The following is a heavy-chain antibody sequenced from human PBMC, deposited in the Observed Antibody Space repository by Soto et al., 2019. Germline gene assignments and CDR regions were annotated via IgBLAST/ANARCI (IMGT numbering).Heavy chain of an antibody. CDR1: GGSISNVNYC. V-gene: IGHV4-30-4*01. D-gene: IGHD7-27*01. CDR3: ARGPSGDKVDY. CDR2: NYNGGST. Sequence: QVQLQESGPGLVKPSETLSLTCTVSGGSISNVNYCWSWIRQSPDKGLEWIGRNYNGGSTYNNPSLKSRVTISVDTSKNQFSLKLSSVSAADTAVYYCARGPSGDKVDYWGQGTLVTVSS. J-gene: IGHJ4*02.